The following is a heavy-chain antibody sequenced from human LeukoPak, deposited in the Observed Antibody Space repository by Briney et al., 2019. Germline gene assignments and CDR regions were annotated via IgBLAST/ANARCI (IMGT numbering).Heavy chain of an antibody. Sequence: SETLSLTCAVYGGSFSGYYWSWIRQPPGKGLEWIGEINHSGSTNYNPSLKSRVTISVDTSKNQFSLKLSSVTAADTAVYYCARGSSSWDGRPFDYWGQGTLVTVSS. CDR2: INHSGST. D-gene: IGHD6-13*01. V-gene: IGHV4-34*01. CDR3: ARGSSSWDGRPFDY. CDR1: GGSFSGYY. J-gene: IGHJ4*02.